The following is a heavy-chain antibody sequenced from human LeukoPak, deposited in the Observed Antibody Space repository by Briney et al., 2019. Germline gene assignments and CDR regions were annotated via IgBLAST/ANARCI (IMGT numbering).Heavy chain of an antibody. CDR2: IYSGGST. CDR1: GFTVSSNY. D-gene: IGHD4-23*01. J-gene: IGHJ4*02. Sequence: PGGSLRLSCAASGFTVSSNYMSWVRQAPGKGLEWVSVIYSGGSTYYADSVKGRFTTSRDNSKNKLYLQMNSLRAEDTAVYYCARDYGGNSVLDYWGQGTLVTVSS. V-gene: IGHV3-66*02. CDR3: ARDYGGNSVLDY.